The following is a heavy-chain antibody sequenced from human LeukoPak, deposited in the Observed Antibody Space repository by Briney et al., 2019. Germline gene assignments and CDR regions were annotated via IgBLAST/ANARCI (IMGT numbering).Heavy chain of an antibody. D-gene: IGHD3-10*01. Sequence: GGSLRLSCAASGFTFSSYRMNWVRQAPGKGLEWVSSISSSSSYIYYADSVKGRFTISRDNAKNSLYLQMNSLRAEGTAVYYCARDSGERGSGSYLIAYWGRGTLVTVSS. CDR2: ISSSSSYI. V-gene: IGHV3-21*06. J-gene: IGHJ4*02. CDR3: ARDSGERGSGSYLIAY. CDR1: GFTFSSYR.